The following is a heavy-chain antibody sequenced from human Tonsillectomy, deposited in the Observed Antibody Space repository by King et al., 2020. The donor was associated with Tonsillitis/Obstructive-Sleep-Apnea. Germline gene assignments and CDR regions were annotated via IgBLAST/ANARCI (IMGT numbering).Heavy chain of an antibody. Sequence: VQLVESGGGLVQPGGSLRLSCTASGFPFSDYWMTWVRQGPGKGLEWVANIKQDGAEMYYVDSVKGRFTISRDNAKNSLYLQRNSLRAEDTAIYYCARDKGEGFDYWGQGTLVTVSS. D-gene: IGHD1-26*01. CDR2: IKQDGAEM. CDR3: ARDKGEGFDY. V-gene: IGHV3-7*04. CDR1: GFPFSDYW. J-gene: IGHJ4*02.